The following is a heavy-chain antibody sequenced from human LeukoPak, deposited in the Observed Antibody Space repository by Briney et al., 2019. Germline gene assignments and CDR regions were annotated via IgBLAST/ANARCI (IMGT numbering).Heavy chain of an antibody. V-gene: IGHV3-30-3*01. CDR2: ISYDGSNK. Sequence: SGGSLRLSCAASGFTFSSYAMHWVRQAPGKGLEWVAVISYDGSNKYYADSVKGRFTISRDNSKNTLYLQMNSLRAEDTAVYYCAKVLLYFYVNRSPLDVWGQGTTVTVSS. CDR3: AKVLLYFYVNRSPLDV. CDR1: GFTFSSYA. J-gene: IGHJ6*02. D-gene: IGHD3-10*02.